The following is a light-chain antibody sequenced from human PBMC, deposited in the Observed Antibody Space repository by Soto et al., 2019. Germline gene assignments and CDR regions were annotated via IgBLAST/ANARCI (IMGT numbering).Light chain of an antibody. CDR3: SSHAGNNNPFV. V-gene: IGLV2-8*01. CDR2: DVN. Sequence: QSALTQPPSASGSPGQSVTISCTGTSSYIGGYNYVSWYQQHPGKAPKVMIYDVNKRPSGVPDRFSGSKSGNTASLTVSGLQAEDEADYYCSSHAGNNNPFVFGTGTKVTVL. CDR1: SSYIGGYNY. J-gene: IGLJ1*01.